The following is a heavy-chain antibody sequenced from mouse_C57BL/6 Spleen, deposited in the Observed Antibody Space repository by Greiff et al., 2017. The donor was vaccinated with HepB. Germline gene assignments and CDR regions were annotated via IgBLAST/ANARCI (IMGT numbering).Heavy chain of an antibody. CDR3: ARIYYGNYEGFDY. V-gene: IGHV1-22*01. D-gene: IGHD2-1*01. CDR1: GYTFTDNN. J-gene: IGHJ2*01. Sequence: EVQLQQSGPELVKPGASVKMSCKASGYTFTDNNMHWVKQSHGKSLEWIGYINPNNGGTSYNQKFKGKATLTINKSSSTAYLELRSLTSEDSAVYYYARIYYGNYEGFDYWGQGTTLTVSS. CDR2: INPNNGGT.